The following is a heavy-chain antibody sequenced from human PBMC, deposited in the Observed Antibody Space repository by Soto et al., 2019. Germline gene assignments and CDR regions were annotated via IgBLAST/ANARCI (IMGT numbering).Heavy chain of an antibody. D-gene: IGHD3-10*01. Sequence: QVQLVESGGGVVQPGRSLRLSCAASGFIFSNYGMHWVRQAPGKGLEWVAVISYDGRNKYYTESVKGRFTVSRDNSKNTVNLQLTSLRPGDTALYYWAKARDFISGMDHWGQGTLVAVSS. CDR3: AKARDFISGMDH. CDR2: ISYDGRNK. CDR1: GFIFSNYG. V-gene: IGHV3-30*18. J-gene: IGHJ4*02.